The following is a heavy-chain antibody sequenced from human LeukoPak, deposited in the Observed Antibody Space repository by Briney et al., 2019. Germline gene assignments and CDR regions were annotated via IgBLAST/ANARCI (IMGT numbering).Heavy chain of an antibody. CDR1: GGSMSSSIYY. CDR3: GTLRYNWNYYFES. Sequence: PSETLSLTCTVSGGSMSSSIYYWGWLRQPPGKGLEWVGSIYYGGSAYYNPSLESRLAISVDTSMNQFSLKLNSVTAADTAVYYCGTLRYNWNYYFESWGQGTLVTVSS. D-gene: IGHD1-7*01. CDR2: IYYGGSA. J-gene: IGHJ4*02. V-gene: IGHV4-39*01.